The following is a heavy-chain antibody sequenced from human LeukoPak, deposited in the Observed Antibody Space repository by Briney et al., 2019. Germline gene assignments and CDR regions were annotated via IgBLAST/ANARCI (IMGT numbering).Heavy chain of an antibody. CDR1: GGTFSSYA. V-gene: IGHV1-69*05. J-gene: IGHJ4*02. D-gene: IGHD3-22*01. CDR3: ASSDYYDSSGYPFDY. Sequence: ASVKVSCKASGGTFSSYAISWVRQAPGQGREWIGRIIPFFGTANYAQKFQGRVTITTDESTSTAYMELSSLRSEDTAVYYCASSDYYDSSGYPFDYWGQGTLVTVSS. CDR2: IIPFFGTA.